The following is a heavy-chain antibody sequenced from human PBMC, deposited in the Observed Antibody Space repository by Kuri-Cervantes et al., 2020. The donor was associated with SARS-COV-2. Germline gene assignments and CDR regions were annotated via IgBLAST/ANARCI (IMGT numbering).Heavy chain of an antibody. CDR3: ARHGTSEGMASSIDY. CDR2: IFPRDSET. Sequence: GESLKISCQGSGYNYDTYWIGWVRQMSGKGLEWMGIIFPRDSETRYSPAFQGQVTISVDKSTSTVYLQWSSLKASDTAMYYCARHGTSEGMASSIDYWGQGTLVTVSS. CDR1: GYNYDTYW. V-gene: IGHV5-51*01. J-gene: IGHJ4*02. D-gene: IGHD1-14*01.